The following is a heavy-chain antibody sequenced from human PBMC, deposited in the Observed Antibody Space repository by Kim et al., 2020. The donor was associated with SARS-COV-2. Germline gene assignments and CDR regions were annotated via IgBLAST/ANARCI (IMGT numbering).Heavy chain of an antibody. J-gene: IGHJ2*01. V-gene: IGHV3-48*03. CDR1: GFSLTSYD. Sequence: GGSLRLSCAVSGFSLTSYDMNWVRRAPGKGLEWISYFSRSGTTIYYADSVKGRFTISRDNVNNSLFLQMNSLRAEDTAVYYCARTRGEAVAGSPLYWYF. CDR3: ARTRGEAVAGSPLYWYF. CDR2: FSRSGTTI. D-gene: IGHD6-19*01.